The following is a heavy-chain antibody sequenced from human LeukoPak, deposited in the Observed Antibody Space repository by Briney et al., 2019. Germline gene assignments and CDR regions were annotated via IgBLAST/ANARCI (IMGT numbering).Heavy chain of an antibody. Sequence: ASVKVSCKASGGTFSSYAISWVRQAPGQGLEWMGGIIPIFGTANYAQKFQGRVTITADESTSTAYMELSSLRSADTAVYYCASTTPPPIAAPGTRGLGYYGMDVWGQGTTVTVSS. CDR3: ASTTPPPIAAPGTRGLGYYGMDV. D-gene: IGHD6-13*01. J-gene: IGHJ6*02. V-gene: IGHV1-69*13. CDR2: IIPIFGTA. CDR1: GGTFSSYA.